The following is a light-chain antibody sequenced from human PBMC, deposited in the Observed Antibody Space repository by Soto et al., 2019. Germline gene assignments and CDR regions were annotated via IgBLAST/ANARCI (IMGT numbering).Light chain of an antibody. J-gene: IGKJ4*01. V-gene: IGKV3-20*01. Sequence: EIVLTQSPGTLSLSPGESTTLSCWASQSVGGNFLAWYQQKPGRAPRLLIHGASYRATGVPDRFSGSGSETDFTLTISRLEPEDFAVYYCHQYAASPLTFGGGTKVEIK. CDR1: QSVGGNF. CDR2: GAS. CDR3: HQYAASPLT.